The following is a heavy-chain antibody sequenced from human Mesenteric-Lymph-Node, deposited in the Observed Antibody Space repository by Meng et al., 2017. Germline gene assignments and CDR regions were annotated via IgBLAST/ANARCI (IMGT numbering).Heavy chain of an antibody. CDR2: IRSKAYGGTP. J-gene: IGHJ4*02. Sequence: GESLKISCAASGFTFGDYAMTWFRQAPGKGLEWVGFIRSKAYGGTPDYAASVRGRFTISRDDSKNIAYLQMNSLKSEDTAVYYCTRDQYWFGYFFDYWGQGTLVTVSS. CDR1: GFTFGDYA. D-gene: IGHD3-10*01. V-gene: IGHV3-49*03. CDR3: TRDQYWFGYFFDY.